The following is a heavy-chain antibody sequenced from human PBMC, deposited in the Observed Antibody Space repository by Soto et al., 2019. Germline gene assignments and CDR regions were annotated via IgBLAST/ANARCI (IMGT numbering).Heavy chain of an antibody. V-gene: IGHV3-21*01. J-gene: IGHJ6*02. CDR1: GFTFNSYS. D-gene: IGHD3-10*01. CDR2: ISSFSNYM. CDR3: AKDSRYGSGSYYIYYYYGMDV. Sequence: GGSLRLSCAVSGFTFNSYSMNWVRQAPGKGLEWVSSISSFSNYMYYTDSVKGRFTISRDNARNSLYLQMNSLRAEDTAAYYCAKDSRYGSGSYYIYYYYGMDVWGQGTTVTVSS.